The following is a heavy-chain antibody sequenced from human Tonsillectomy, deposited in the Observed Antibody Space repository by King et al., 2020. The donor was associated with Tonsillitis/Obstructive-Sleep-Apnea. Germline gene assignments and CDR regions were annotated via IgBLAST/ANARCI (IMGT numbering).Heavy chain of an antibody. Sequence: QLQESGPGLAKPSETLSLTCTVSGDSISSYYWSWIRQSPGKGLEWIGDIYYRGSTDYNPSLKSRVTISVDTSKNQFSLKLSSVTAADTAVYYCARVNKYATSGYYIQYFQHWGQGTLVIVSS. D-gene: IGHD3-22*01. CDR2: IYYRGST. V-gene: IGHV4-59*01. CDR3: ARVNKYATSGYYIQYFQH. J-gene: IGHJ1*01. CDR1: GDSISSYY.